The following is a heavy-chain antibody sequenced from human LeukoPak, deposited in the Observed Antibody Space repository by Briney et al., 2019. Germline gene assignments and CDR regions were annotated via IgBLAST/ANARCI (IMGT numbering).Heavy chain of an antibody. J-gene: IGHJ4*02. CDR3: XXXXXXXXXXPXXLYFDY. CDR1: GFTYSSYG. V-gene: IGHV3-30*03. Sequence: GGSLRLSCAASGFTYSSYGMHWVRQAPGKGLEWVAVTSSDLNVKLYADSVKGRFTISRDNSRSTLYLQMNSLRPEDTAIYYCXXXXXXXXXXPXXLYFDYWGQGTLVTVSS. CDR2: TSSDLNVK.